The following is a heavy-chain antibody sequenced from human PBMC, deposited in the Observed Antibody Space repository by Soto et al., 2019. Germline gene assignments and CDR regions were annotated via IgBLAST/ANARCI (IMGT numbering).Heavy chain of an antibody. CDR3: ARELPVYYDSSGYHSSRGAFDI. CDR1: GGSISSGGYY. Sequence: SETLSLTCTVSGGSISSGGYYWSWIRQHPGKGLEWIGYIYYSGSTYYNPSLKSRVTISVDTSKNQFSLKLSSVTAADTAVYYCARELPVYYDSSGYHSSRGAFDIWGQGTMVTVSS. D-gene: IGHD3-22*01. V-gene: IGHV4-31*03. J-gene: IGHJ3*02. CDR2: IYYSGST.